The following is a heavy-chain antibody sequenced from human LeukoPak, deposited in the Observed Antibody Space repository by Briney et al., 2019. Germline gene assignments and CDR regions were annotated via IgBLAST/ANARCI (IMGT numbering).Heavy chain of an antibody. V-gene: IGHV4-39*07. CDR1: GGSINSSSYY. J-gene: IGHJ6*03. CDR2: IYYSGST. Sequence: SETLSLTCTVSGGSINSSSYYWGWIRQPPGKGLEWIGNIYYSGSTYYNPSLKSRVTISVDTSKKQFSLKLSSVTAADTAVYYCARAGYYYYYMDVWGKGTTVTVSS. CDR3: ARAGYYYYYMDV.